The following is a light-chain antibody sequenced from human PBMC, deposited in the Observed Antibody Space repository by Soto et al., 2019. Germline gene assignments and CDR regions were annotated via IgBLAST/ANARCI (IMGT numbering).Light chain of an antibody. CDR1: QTVSNN. CDR3: QQYNKWPLT. J-gene: IGKJ4*01. Sequence: EIVMTQSPATLSVSPGEKATLSCRASQTVSNNLAWYQQKPGQAPRLLIYFASTRATGIPARFSGSGSGTEFTLTISSLLSEDFAVYYCQQYNKWPLTFGGGTKVENK. V-gene: IGKV3-15*01. CDR2: FAS.